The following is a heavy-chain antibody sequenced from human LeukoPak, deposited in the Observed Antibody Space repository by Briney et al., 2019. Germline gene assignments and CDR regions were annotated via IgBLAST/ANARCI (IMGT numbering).Heavy chain of an antibody. V-gene: IGHV3-48*04. Sequence: PGGSLRLSCAASGFTFSSYSMNWVRQAPGKGLEWVSYISSSGSTIYYADSVKGRFTISRDNAKNSLYLQMNSLRAEDTAVYYCARPLYGDQGNDAFDIWGQGTMVTVSS. CDR2: ISSSGSTI. D-gene: IGHD7-27*01. CDR3: ARPLYGDQGNDAFDI. CDR1: GFTFSSYS. J-gene: IGHJ3*02.